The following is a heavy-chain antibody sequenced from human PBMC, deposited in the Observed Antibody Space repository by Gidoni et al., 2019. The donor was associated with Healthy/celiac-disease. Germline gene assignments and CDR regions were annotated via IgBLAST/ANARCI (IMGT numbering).Heavy chain of an antibody. J-gene: IGHJ6*02. D-gene: IGHD3-10*01. CDR1: GFTFSIYS. CDR3: ARDGYYYGSGNYGMDV. Sequence: EVQLVESGGGLVKPGGSLRLSCAASGFTFSIYSMNWVRQAPGKGLEWVSSISSSSSYIYYADSVKGRFTISRDNAKNSLNLQMNSLRAEDTAVYYCARDGYYYGSGNYGMDVWGQGTTVTVSS. V-gene: IGHV3-21*01. CDR2: ISSSSSYI.